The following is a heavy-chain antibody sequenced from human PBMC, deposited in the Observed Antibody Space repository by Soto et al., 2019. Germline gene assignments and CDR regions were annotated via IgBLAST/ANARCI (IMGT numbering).Heavy chain of an antibody. V-gene: IGHV3-30-3*01. CDR1: GFTFSSYA. D-gene: IGHD3-22*01. J-gene: IGHJ3*02. CDR3: ASAHSSGYFVAFDI. Sequence: LRLSCAASGFTFSSYAMHWVRQAPGKGLEWVAVISYDGSNKYYADSVKGRFTISRDNSKNTLYLQMNSLRAEDTAVYYCASAHSSGYFVAFDIWGQGTMVTVSS. CDR2: ISYDGSNK.